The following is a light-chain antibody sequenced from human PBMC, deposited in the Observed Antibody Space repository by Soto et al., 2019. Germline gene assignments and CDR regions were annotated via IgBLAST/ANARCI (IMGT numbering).Light chain of an antibody. CDR3: QQYNAYST. CDR2: DAS. V-gene: IGKV1-5*01. Sequence: DIQMTQSPSTLSAFVGDRVTITCRPSQSIARWLAWYQQKPGTAPKLLIYDASTVVSGVPSRFSGSESGTEFNLTISSLQHEDIATYYCQQYNAYSTFGHGTRVEIK. CDR1: QSIARW. J-gene: IGKJ1*01.